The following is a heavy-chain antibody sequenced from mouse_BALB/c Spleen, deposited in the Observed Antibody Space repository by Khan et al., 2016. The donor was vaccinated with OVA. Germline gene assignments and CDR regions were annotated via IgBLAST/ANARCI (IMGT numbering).Heavy chain of an antibody. V-gene: IGHV3-2*02. CDR2: ISYSGST. Sequence: EVQLVESGPGLVKPSPSLSLTCTVTGYSITSDYAWNWIRQFPGNKLEWMGYISYSGSTSYNPSLKSRISITRDTSKNQFFLQLNSVTTEDTATYYCARSIMANWGQGTTLTVSS. J-gene: IGHJ2*01. CDR3: ARSIMAN. CDR1: GYSITSDYA.